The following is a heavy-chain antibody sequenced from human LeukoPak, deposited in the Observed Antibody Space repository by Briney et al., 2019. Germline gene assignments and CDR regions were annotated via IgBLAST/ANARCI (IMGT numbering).Heavy chain of an antibody. CDR1: GGTFSSYA. Sequence: ASVKVSCKASGGTFSSYAISWVRQAPGQGLEWMGGIIPIFGTANYAQKFQGRVTITTDESTSTAYMELSSLRSEDTAVYYCARDLSYYYGSGSYYYYVDVWGKGTTVTVSS. D-gene: IGHD3-10*01. J-gene: IGHJ6*03. V-gene: IGHV1-69*05. CDR3: ARDLSYYYGSGSYYYYVDV. CDR2: IIPIFGTA.